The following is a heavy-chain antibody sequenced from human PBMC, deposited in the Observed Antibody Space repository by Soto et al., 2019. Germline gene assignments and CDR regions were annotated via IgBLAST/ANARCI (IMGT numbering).Heavy chain of an antibody. CDR3: ASRYPYYFDY. CDR1: GGSISSYY. V-gene: IGHV4-59*12. J-gene: IGHJ4*02. Sequence: LXLTCTVSGGSISSYYWSWIRQPPGKGLEWIGYIYYSGSTNYNPSLRSRVTISVDTSKNQFSLKLTSVTAADTAVYYCASRYPYYFDYWGQGTLVTVSS. D-gene: IGHD1-1*01. CDR2: IYYSGST.